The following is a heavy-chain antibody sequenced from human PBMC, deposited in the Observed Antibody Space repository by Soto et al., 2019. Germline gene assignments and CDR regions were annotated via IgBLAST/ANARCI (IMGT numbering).Heavy chain of an antibody. CDR2: IGGSGGPI. J-gene: IGHJ4*02. CDR3: ATPPTDYYDGSGHHAYSN. CDR1: GFTFSGYS. V-gene: IGHV3-48*02. D-gene: IGHD3-22*01. Sequence: EVQLVESGGGLVQPGGSLRLSCAASGFTFSGYSMNWVRQTPGKGLEWLSYIGGSGGPIYYADSVKGRFTVSRDNAKNSLYLQMSSLRDEDTAVYDGATPPTDYYDGSGHHAYSNWGQGTLVAVSS.